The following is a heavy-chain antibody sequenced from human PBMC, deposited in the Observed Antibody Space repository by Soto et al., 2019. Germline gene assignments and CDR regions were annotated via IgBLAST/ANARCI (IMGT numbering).Heavy chain of an antibody. CDR3: ATAYSNYVYYYYGMDV. V-gene: IGHV1-2*02. J-gene: IGHJ6*02. CDR2: INPNSGGT. D-gene: IGHD4-4*01. CDR1: GYTFTGYY. Sequence: ASVKVSCKASGYTFTGYYMHWVRQAPGQGLEWMGWINPNSGGTNYAQKFQGRVTMTRDTSISTAYMELSRLRSDDTAVYYCATAYSNYVYYYYGMDVWGQGTTVTVSS.